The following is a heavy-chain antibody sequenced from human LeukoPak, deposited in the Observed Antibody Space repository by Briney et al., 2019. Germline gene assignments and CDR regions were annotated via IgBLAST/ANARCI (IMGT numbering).Heavy chain of an antibody. D-gene: IGHD2-15*01. J-gene: IGHJ4*02. CDR3: ARRYCSGDDCSLDY. V-gene: IGHV3-48*02. Sequence: GGSLRLSCVASGLTFSSYCMNWVRQAPGKGLEWISYISNTITIINYADSVKGRFTISRDNAKNSLYLQMNSLRDEDTAIYYCARRYCSGDDCSLDYWGQGTLVTVSS. CDR1: GLTFSSYC. CDR2: ISNTITII.